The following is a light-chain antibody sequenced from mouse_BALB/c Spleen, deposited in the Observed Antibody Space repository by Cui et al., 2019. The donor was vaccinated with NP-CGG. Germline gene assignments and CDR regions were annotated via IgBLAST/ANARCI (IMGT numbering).Light chain of an antibody. CDR1: TGAVTTSNY. CDR3: ALWYSNHWV. J-gene: IGLJ1*01. V-gene: IGLV1*01. CDR2: GTN. Sequence: QAVLTQSSALTTSPGETVTLTCRSSTGAVTTSNYANWVQEKPDPLFTGLIGGTNNRAPGVPARFSGSLIGDKAALTITGAQTEDEAIYFCALWYSNHWVFGGGTKLTVL.